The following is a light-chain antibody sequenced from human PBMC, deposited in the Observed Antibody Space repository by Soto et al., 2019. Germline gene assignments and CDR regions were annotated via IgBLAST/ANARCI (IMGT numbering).Light chain of an antibody. CDR1: SSDVGAYNY. CDR2: DVS. Sequence: QSVLTQPASVSGSPGQSITISCTGTSSDVGAYNYVSWYQQHPGKAPKLIIYDVSNRPSGVSNRFSGSKSGNTASLTISGLQAEDEADYYCSSYTTSDTVVFGGGTQLTVL. CDR3: SSYTTSDTVV. V-gene: IGLV2-14*01. J-gene: IGLJ2*01.